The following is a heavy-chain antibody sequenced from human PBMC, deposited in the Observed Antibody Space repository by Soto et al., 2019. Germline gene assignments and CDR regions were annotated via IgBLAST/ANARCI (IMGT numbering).Heavy chain of an antibody. D-gene: IGHD3-10*01. Sequence: ASVKVSCKASGYTFTSYYMHWVRQAPGQGLEWMGIINPSGGSTSYAQKFQGRVTMTRDTSTSTVYMELSSLRSEDTAVYYCARGITRAAPDKYYFDSWGQGTLVTVSS. CDR2: INPSGGST. V-gene: IGHV1-46*01. J-gene: IGHJ4*02. CDR1: GYTFTSYY. CDR3: ARGITRAAPDKYYFDS.